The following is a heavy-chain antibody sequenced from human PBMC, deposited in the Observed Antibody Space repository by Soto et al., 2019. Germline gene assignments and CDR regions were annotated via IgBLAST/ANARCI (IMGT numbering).Heavy chain of an antibody. V-gene: IGHV3-48*02. CDR1: GFTFSSYS. D-gene: IGHD3-16*02. CDR2: ISSSSSTI. J-gene: IGHJ4*02. CDR3: ASLIMITFGGVIVNDY. Sequence: EVQLVESGGGLVQPGGSLRLSCAASGFTFSSYSMNWVRQAPGKGLEWVSYISSSSSTIYYADSVKGRFTISRDNATNSLYLQMNSLRDEDTAVYYCASLIMITFGGVIVNDYWGQGTLVTVSS.